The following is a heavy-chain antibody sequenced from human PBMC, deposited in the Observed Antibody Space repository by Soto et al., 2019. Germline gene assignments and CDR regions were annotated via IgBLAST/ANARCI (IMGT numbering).Heavy chain of an antibody. Sequence: QVQLVQSGTEVKKPGASVKVSCKASSYTFTNYGISWVRQAPGQGLEWMGWISPYNGNANYAQSLQGRVTMITDTSTSTAYMELRSLRSDDTAVYYCARTYSKYFTSSEADYWGQGTLVTVSS. D-gene: IGHD6-6*01. V-gene: IGHV1-18*01. CDR1: SYTFTNYG. CDR3: ARTYSKYFTSSEADY. J-gene: IGHJ4*02. CDR2: ISPYNGNA.